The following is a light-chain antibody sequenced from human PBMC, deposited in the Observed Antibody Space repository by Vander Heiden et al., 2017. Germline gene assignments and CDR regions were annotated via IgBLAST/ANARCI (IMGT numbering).Light chain of an antibody. CDR1: QSVSGY. Sequence: EIVLPQSPATLSLSPGERATLACRASQSVSGYLAWYQQKPGQAPRLLIYDASNTATGIPARFSGSGSGTDFTLTISSLEPEDFAVYYCHQRSNWPLTFGGGTKVEIK. CDR2: DAS. J-gene: IGKJ4*01. V-gene: IGKV3-11*01. CDR3: HQRSNWPLT.